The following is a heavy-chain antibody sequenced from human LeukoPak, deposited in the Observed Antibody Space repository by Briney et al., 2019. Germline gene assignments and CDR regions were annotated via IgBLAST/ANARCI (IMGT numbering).Heavy chain of an antibody. J-gene: IGHJ4*02. CDR1: GFTFIDFY. CDR2: ISDSGSAI. CDR3: ARGPRYNWNSNYFPFDY. V-gene: IGHV3-11*04. Sequence: GGSLRLSCAASGFTFIDFYMSWFRQAPGKGLEWVSYISDSGSAISYADSVKGRFTISRDNAKNSLYLQMNCLRVEDTAVYYCARGPRYNWNSNYFPFDYWGQGTLVTVSS. D-gene: IGHD1-7*01.